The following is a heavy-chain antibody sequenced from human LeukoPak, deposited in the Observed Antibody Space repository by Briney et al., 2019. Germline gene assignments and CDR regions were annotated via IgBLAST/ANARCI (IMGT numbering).Heavy chain of an antibody. CDR1: GFTFSSYG. CDR2: INHSGST. CDR3: ARVASSASSSWYMYYYYYMDV. V-gene: IGHV4-34*01. Sequence: GSLRLSCAASGFTFSSYGMHWVRQPPGKGLEWIGEINHSGSTNYNPSLKSRVTISVDTSKNQFSLKLSSVTAADTAVYYCARVASSASSSWYMYYYYYMDVWGKGTTVTVSS. J-gene: IGHJ6*03. D-gene: IGHD6-13*01.